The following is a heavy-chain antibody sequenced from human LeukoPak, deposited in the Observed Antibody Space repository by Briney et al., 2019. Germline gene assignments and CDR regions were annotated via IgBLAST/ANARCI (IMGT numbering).Heavy chain of an antibody. CDR2: ILYDGSTQ. CDR3: ARVDCRSTSCSPFDY. J-gene: IGHJ4*02. CDR1: GFTFSTFS. D-gene: IGHD2-2*01. Sequence: GRSLRLSCAASGFTFSTFSMHWVRQAPGKGLEWVAVILYDGSTQYYADSVRGRFTDSRDNSKDTLYLQMNSLRVEDTAVYYCARVDCRSTSCSPFDYWGQGTLVTVSS. V-gene: IGHV3-30*04.